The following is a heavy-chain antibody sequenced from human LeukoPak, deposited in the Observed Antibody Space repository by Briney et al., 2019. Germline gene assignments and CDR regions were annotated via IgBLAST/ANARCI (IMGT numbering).Heavy chain of an antibody. J-gene: IGHJ4*02. CDR3: ARDHGYSSGWYEYYFDY. D-gene: IGHD6-19*01. CDR2: IYYSGST. Sequence: SETLSLTCTVSGGSISSGDYYWSWIRQPPGKGLEWIGYIYYSGSTYYNPSLKSRVTISVDTSKNQFSLKLSSVTAADTAVYYCARDHGYSSGWYEYYFDYWGQGTLVTVSS. V-gene: IGHV4-30-4*08. CDR1: GGSISSGDYY.